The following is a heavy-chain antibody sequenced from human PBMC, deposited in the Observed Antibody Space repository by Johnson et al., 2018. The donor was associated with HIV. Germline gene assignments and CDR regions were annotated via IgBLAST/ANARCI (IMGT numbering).Heavy chain of an antibody. J-gene: IGHJ3*02. Sequence: VQLVESGGGLVKPGGSLRLSCAASGFTFSSYGMHWVRQAPGKGLEWVGRIKSKTDGGTTDYAAPVKGRFTISRDDSKNTLYLQMNSLKTEDTAVYYCTTDCSGGSCYSGAFDIWGQGTMVTVSS. CDR3: TTDCSGGSCYSGAFDI. D-gene: IGHD2-15*01. V-gene: IGHV3-15*01. CDR2: IKSKTDGGTT. CDR1: GFTFSSYG.